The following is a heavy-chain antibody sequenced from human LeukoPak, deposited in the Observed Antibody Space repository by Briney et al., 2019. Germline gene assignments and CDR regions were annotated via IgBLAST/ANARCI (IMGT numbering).Heavy chain of an antibody. J-gene: IGHJ6*02. V-gene: IGHV3-11*01. CDR2: ISSSGSTI. CDR3: ARVEGSITISRMDV. Sequence: GGSLRLSCAASGFTVSSNYMSWVRQAPGKGLEWVSYISSSGSTIYYADSVKGRFTISRDNAKNSLYLQMNSLRAEDTAVYYCARVEGSITISRMDVWGQGTTVTVSS. CDR1: GFTVSSNY. D-gene: IGHD3-3*01.